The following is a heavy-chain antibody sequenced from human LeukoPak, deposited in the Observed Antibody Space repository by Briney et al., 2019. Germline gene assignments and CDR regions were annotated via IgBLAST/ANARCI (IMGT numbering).Heavy chain of an antibody. CDR2: IIPIFGTA. V-gene: IGHV1-69*06. CDR1: GYTFTSYY. D-gene: IGHD6-6*01. CDR3: ARGPPYSSSPRGIRFDP. Sequence: SVKVSCKASGYTFTSYYMHWVRLAPGQGLEWMGGIIPIFGTANYAQKFQGRVTITADKSTSTAYMELSSLRSEDTAVYYCARGPPYSSSPRGIRFDPWGQGTLVTVSS. J-gene: IGHJ5*02.